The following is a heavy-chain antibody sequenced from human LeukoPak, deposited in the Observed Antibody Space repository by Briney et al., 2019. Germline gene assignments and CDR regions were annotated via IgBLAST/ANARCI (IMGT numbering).Heavy chain of an antibody. CDR2: IYYSGST. Sequence: SETLSLTCTVSGGSISSSSYYWGWIRQPPGKGLEWIGSIYYSGSTYYNPSLKSRVTISVDTSKNQFSLKLSSVTAADTAVYYCARDRDSSSWPTYDFYYYMDVWGKGTTVTISS. V-gene: IGHV4-39*07. J-gene: IGHJ6*03. CDR1: GGSISSSSYY. D-gene: IGHD6-13*01. CDR3: ARDRDSSSWPTYDFYYYMDV.